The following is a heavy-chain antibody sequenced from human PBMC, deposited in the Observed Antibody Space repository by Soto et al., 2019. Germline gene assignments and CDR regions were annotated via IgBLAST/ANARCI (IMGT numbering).Heavy chain of an antibody. V-gene: IGHV4-4*02. Sequence: QAQLQESGPGLVRPSGTLSLTCTVSRFSVTNNKYWNWVRQSPGKALDWIGEIYHSGATYYNPSLSGRASISIDKSKNQISLNLTSVTAVDTAVYYCARDSRYCTDGGCSIRRDAFDVWGQGTLVTVSS. CDR1: RFSVTNNKY. CDR3: ARDSRYCTDGGCSIRRDAFDV. CDR2: IYHSGAT. D-gene: IGHD2-15*01. J-gene: IGHJ3*01.